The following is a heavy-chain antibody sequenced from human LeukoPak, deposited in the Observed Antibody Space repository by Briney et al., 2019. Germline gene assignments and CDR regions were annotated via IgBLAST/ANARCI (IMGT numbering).Heavy chain of an antibody. J-gene: IGHJ4*02. CDR3: ARMGPWYYGSGSAQGPRRGYFDY. CDR1: GGSTSGGNYY. D-gene: IGHD3-10*01. CDR2: IYYSGST. V-gene: IGHV4-39*01. Sequence: PSETLSLTCIVSGGSTSGGNYYWGWIRQPPGKGLEWIGSIYYSGSTYYNPSLKSRVTISVDTSKNQFSLKLSSVTAADTAVYYCARMGPWYYGSGSAQGPRRGYFDYWGQGTLVTVSS.